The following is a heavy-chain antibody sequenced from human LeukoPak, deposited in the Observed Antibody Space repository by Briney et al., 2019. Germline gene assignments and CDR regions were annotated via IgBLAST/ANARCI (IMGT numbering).Heavy chain of an antibody. CDR2: MNPNSGNT. J-gene: IGHJ4*02. CDR3: ARVPSGYSSSSFDY. Sequence: GASVKVSCKASGYTFTSYDINWVRQATGQGLEWMGWMNPNSGNTGYAQKFQGRVTITRNTSISTAYMELSRLRSDDTAVYYCARVPSGYSSSSFDYWGQGTLVTVSS. V-gene: IGHV1-8*03. CDR1: GYTFTSYD. D-gene: IGHD6-6*01.